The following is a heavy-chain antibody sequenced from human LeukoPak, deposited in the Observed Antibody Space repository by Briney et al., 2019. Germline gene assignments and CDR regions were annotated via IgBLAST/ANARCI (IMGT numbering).Heavy chain of an antibody. D-gene: IGHD4-17*01. J-gene: IGHJ4*02. CDR1: GFTFSSSA. Sequence: PGGSLRLSCAASGFTFSSSAMSWVRQAPGKGLEWVANIKQDGSEKYYVDSVKGRFTISRDNAKNSLYLQMNSLRAEDTAVYYCARDGTDYGDYEFDYWGQGTLVTVSS. V-gene: IGHV3-7*03. CDR3: ARDGTDYGDYEFDY. CDR2: IKQDGSEK.